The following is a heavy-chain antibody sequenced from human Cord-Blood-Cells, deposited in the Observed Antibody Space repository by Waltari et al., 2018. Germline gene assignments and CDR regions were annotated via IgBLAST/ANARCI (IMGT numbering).Heavy chain of an antibody. CDR3: TRIRAGDVRYWYFDL. Sequence: QVTLKESGPVLVKPTETLTLTCTVSGFSLSNARMGVSWIRQPPGKALEWLAHIFSNDEKSYSTSLKSRLTISKDTSKSQVVLTMTNMDPVDTATYYCTRIRAGDVRYWYFDLWGRGTLVTVSS. J-gene: IGHJ2*01. D-gene: IGHD7-27*01. CDR2: IFSNDEK. CDR1: GFSLSNARMG. V-gene: IGHV2-26*01.